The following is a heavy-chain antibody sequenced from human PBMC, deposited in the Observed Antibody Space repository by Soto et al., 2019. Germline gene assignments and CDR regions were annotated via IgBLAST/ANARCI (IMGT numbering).Heavy chain of an antibody. Sequence: VGSLRLSCAASGFTFSSYSMNWVRQAPGKGLEWVSSISSSSSYIYYADSVKGRFTISRDNAKNSLYLQMNSLRAEDTAVYYCARDLYYYDRPASFDIWGQGTMVTVSS. D-gene: IGHD3-22*01. CDR2: ISSSSSYI. CDR1: GFTFSSYS. V-gene: IGHV3-21*01. J-gene: IGHJ3*02. CDR3: ARDLYYYDRPASFDI.